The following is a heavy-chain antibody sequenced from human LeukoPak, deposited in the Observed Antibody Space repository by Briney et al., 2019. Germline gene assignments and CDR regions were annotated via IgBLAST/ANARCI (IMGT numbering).Heavy chain of an antibody. CDR2: ISAYNGNT. V-gene: IGHV1-18*01. CDR3: ARVEAYYYDSSGYYPDY. J-gene: IGHJ4*02. Sequence: ASVKVSCKASGYTFTSYGISWVRQAPGQGLEWMGWISAYNGNTNYAQKLQGRVTMTTDTSTSTAYMELRSLRSDDTAVYYCARVEAYYYDSSGYYPDYWGQGTLVTVSS. D-gene: IGHD3-22*01. CDR1: GYTFTSYG.